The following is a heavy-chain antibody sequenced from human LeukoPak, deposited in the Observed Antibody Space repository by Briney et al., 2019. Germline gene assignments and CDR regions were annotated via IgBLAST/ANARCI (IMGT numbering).Heavy chain of an antibody. CDR3: AKESRRCGGDCFSLLDC. D-gene: IGHD2-21*02. V-gene: IGHV3-23*01. J-gene: IGHJ4*02. Sequence: GGSLRLSCAAPGFTFSSYSISWVRQAPGKGLHWVSLISGAGNTYYAASVKGRFTISRDNSKNTLYLQMNSLRAEDTAVYYCAKESRRCGGDCFSLLDCWGQGTLVTVSS. CDR1: GFTFSSYS. CDR2: ISGAGNT.